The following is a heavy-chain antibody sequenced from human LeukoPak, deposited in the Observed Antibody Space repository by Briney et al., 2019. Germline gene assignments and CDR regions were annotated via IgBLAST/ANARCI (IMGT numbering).Heavy chain of an antibody. J-gene: IGHJ5*02. Sequence: GGSLRLSCAASGFTFSSYAMSWVRQAPGKGLEWVSAISGSGGSTYYADSVKGRFTISRDNSKNMLYLQMNSLRAEDTAVYYCARSVGGIAIVPTPNWFDPWGQGTLVTVSS. V-gene: IGHV3-23*01. CDR2: ISGSGGST. CDR3: ARSVGGIAIVPTPNWFDP. D-gene: IGHD2-21*01. CDR1: GFTFSSYA.